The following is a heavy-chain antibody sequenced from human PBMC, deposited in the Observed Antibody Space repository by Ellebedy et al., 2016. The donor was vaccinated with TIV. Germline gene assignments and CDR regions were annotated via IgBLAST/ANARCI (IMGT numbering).Heavy chain of an antibody. Sequence: ASVKVSCKASGYTFTSYYMHWVRQAPGQGLEWMGIINPSGGSTSYAQKLQGRVTMTRNTSISTAYMELSSLRSEDTAVYYCARGPYYYDTSRGIIGWFDPWGQGTLVTVSP. CDR1: GYTFTSYY. CDR3: ARGPYYYDTSRGIIGWFDP. V-gene: IGHV1-46*04. D-gene: IGHD3-22*01. CDR2: INPSGGST. J-gene: IGHJ5*02.